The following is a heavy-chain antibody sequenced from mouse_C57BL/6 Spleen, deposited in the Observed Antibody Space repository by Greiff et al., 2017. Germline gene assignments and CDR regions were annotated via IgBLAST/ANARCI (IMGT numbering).Heavy chain of an antibody. V-gene: IGHV1-26*01. D-gene: IGHD3-2*02. J-gene: IGHJ3*01. CDR2: INPNNGGT. CDR3: ARSGSSGYVGFAY. CDR1: GYTFTDYY. Sequence: EVQLQQSGPELVKPGASVKISCKASGYTFTDYYMNWVKQSHGKSLEWIGDINPNNGGTSYNQKFKGKATLTVDKSSSTAYMELRSLTSEDSAVYYCARSGSSGYVGFAYWGQGTLVTVSA.